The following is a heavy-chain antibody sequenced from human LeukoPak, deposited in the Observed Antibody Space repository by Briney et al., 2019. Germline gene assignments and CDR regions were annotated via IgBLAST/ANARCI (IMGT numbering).Heavy chain of an antibody. CDR1: GGSISSYY. D-gene: IGHD3-10*01. V-gene: IGHV4-59*08. J-gene: IGHJ4*02. CDR2: IYYSGST. CDR3: ARLGGFPPDDY. Sequence: PSGTLSLTCTVSGGSISSYYWSWIRQPPGKGLEWIGYIYYSGSTNYNPSLKSRVTISVDTSKNQFSLKLSSVTAADTAVYYCARLGGFPPDDYWGQGTLVTVSS.